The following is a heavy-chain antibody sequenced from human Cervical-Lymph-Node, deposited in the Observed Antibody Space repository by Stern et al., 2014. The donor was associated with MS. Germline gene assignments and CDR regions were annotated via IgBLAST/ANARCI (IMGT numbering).Heavy chain of an antibody. Sequence: VQLVESGAEVKKPGASVKVPCKAVGYIFTRYAISWVRQAPGQRLEWMGWINAGNGETKYSQKFQGRVTITRDTSANTAYMELSSLRSEDTAVYYCARDRGPVFRTGWYHYNYGMDVWGQGTTVTVSS. D-gene: IGHD3/OR15-3a*01. CDR1: GYIFTRYA. CDR3: ARDRGPVFRTGWYHYNYGMDV. CDR2: INAGNGET. J-gene: IGHJ6*02. V-gene: IGHV1-3*01.